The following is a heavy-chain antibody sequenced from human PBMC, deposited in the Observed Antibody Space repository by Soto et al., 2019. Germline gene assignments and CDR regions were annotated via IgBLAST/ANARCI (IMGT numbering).Heavy chain of an antibody. J-gene: IGHJ4*02. CDR1: GGSISSSSYY. D-gene: IGHD3-16*02. V-gene: IGHV4-39*02. CDR3: ARREYVWGIYRQERGGGFDY. Sequence: QLQLQESGPGLVKPSETLSLTCTVSGGSISSSSYYWGWIRQPPGKGLEWIGSIYYSGSTYYNPSLQSRDTLSVNASNTHCSLKLRAVTAADAAVYSGARREYVWGIYRQERGGGFDYWGQGTLVTVSS. CDR2: IYYSGST.